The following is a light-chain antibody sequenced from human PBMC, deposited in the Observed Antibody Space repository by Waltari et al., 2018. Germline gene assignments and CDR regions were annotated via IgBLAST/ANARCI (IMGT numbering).Light chain of an antibody. CDR2: GAF. CDR1: QSVGSS. V-gene: IGKV3-20*01. J-gene: IGKJ1*01. CDR3: QHYVRLPVT. Sequence: EIVLTQSPGTLSLSPGETATRSCRASQSVGSSLAWYQQKPGQAPRLLIYGAFIRATGIADRFSGSVSGTDFSLTISRLEPEDFAVYYCQHYVRLPVTFGQGTKVEIK.